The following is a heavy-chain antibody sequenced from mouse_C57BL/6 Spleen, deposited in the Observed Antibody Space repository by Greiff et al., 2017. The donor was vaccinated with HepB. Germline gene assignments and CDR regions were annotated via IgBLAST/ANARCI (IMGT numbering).Heavy chain of an antibody. D-gene: IGHD1-1*01. J-gene: IGHJ3*01. CDR1: GFNTKDYY. CDR3: ARSDGSSSFAY. Sequence: EVQLQQSGAELVKLGASVKLSCTASGFNTKDYYMHWVKQRTEQGLEWIGRIDPEDGETKYAPKLQGKATITADTSSNTAYLQLSSLTSEDTAVYYCARSDGSSSFAYWGQGTLVTVSA. CDR2: IDPEDGET. V-gene: IGHV14-2*01.